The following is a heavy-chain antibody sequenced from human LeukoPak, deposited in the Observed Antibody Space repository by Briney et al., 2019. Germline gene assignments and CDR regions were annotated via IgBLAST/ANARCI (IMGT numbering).Heavy chain of an antibody. CDR3: AKSHSSSLRAPFDS. Sequence: ASVKVSCKASGYTFTSYDINWVRQATGQGLEWMGWMNPNSGNTGYAQKFQGRVTMTRNTSISTAYMELSSLRSEDTAVYYCAKSHSSSLRAPFDSWGQGTLLTVSS. CDR1: GYTFTSYD. J-gene: IGHJ4*02. CDR2: MNPNSGNT. D-gene: IGHD2-2*01. V-gene: IGHV1-8*01.